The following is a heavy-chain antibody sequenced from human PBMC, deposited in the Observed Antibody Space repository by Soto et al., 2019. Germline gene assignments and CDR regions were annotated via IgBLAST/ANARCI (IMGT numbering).Heavy chain of an antibody. CDR3: AKAIVEATLHAFDI. D-gene: IGHD1-26*01. Sequence: PGVSLRLSCXASEFTFSSYAMNWVRQAPGKGLEWVSAISGSGGSTYYADSVKGRFTLSRHNSKHTLYLQMNSLRAEDTAVYYCAKAIVEATLHAFDIWGHGTMVTVSS. V-gene: IGHV3-23*01. CDR2: ISGSGGST. CDR1: EFTFSSYA. J-gene: IGHJ3*02.